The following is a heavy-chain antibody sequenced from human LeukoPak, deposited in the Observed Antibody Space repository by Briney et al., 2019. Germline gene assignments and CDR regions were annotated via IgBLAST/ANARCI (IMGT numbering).Heavy chain of an antibody. D-gene: IGHD1-7*01. Sequence: PGRSLRLSCAASGFTFDSYAMSWVRQAPGKGLEWVSSISGSSGTIDYADSVKGRFIISRDNSKNAQYLDMNSLRPEDTAVYYCAKGRQLLDPWGQGTLVTVSS. V-gene: IGHV3-23*01. J-gene: IGHJ5*02. CDR2: ISGSSGTI. CDR3: AKGRQLLDP. CDR1: GFTFDSYA.